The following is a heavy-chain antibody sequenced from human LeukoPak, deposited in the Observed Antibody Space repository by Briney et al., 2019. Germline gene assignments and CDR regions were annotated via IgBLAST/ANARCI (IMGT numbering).Heavy chain of an antibody. D-gene: IGHD3/OR15-3a*01. CDR3: ANSRTGYSTFDY. CDR1: GFTFSSYA. V-gene: IGHV3-23*01. J-gene: IGHJ4*02. CDR2: ISGSGGST. Sequence: PGGSLRLSCAASGFTFSSYAMSWVRQAPGKGLEWVSAISGSGGSTYYADSVKGRFTISRDNSKNTLYLQMNSLRAEDTAVYYCANSRTGYSTFDYWGQGTLVTVSS.